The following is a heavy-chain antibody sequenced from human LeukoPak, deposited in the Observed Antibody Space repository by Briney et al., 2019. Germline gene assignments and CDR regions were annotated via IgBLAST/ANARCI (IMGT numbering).Heavy chain of an antibody. CDR2: INPNGGGT. CDR3: ARDIVVVPAAEKRYYYMDV. CDR1: GFTFTGYY. J-gene: IGHJ6*03. Sequence: ASVKVSCKASGFTFTGYYMHWVRQAPGQGLEWMGWINPNGGGTNYAQKFQGRVTMTRDTSISTAYMELSRLRSDDTAVYYCARDIVVVPAAEKRYYYMDVWGKGTTVTVSS. D-gene: IGHD2-2*01. V-gene: IGHV1-2*02.